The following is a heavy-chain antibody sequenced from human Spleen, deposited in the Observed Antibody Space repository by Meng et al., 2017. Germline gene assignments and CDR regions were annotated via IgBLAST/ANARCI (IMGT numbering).Heavy chain of an antibody. D-gene: IGHD3-22*01. J-gene: IGHJ4*02. V-gene: IGHV3-7*01. CDR2: IKQDGSEK. CDR1: GFTFRVYW. CDR3: TRGAHYYYDGRGYSYYFDY. Sequence: GESLKISCEGSGFTFRVYWMSWVRQAPGKGLEWVANIKQDGSEKYYVDSVKGRFTISRDNAKNSLYLQMNSLRDEDTAVYYCTRGAHYYYDGRGYSYYFDYWGQGTLVTVSS.